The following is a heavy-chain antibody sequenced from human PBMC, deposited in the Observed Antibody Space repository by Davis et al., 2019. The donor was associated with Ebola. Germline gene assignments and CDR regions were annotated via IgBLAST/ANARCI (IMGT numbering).Heavy chain of an antibody. CDR1: GFIFSNYW. Sequence: GGSLRLSCAASGFIFSNYWMSWVRQAPGKGPEWVAIINIDGDTKYYVDSVKGRFTISRDNAKNSLYLQMNSPRDEDTAVYYCARAGQYCSGGSCYLYYYYGMDVWGQGTTVTVSS. J-gene: IGHJ6*02. D-gene: IGHD2-15*01. V-gene: IGHV3-7*01. CDR2: INIDGDTK. CDR3: ARAGQYCSGGSCYLYYYYGMDV.